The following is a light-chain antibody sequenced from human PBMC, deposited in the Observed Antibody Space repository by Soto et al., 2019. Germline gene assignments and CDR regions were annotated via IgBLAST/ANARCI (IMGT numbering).Light chain of an antibody. CDR2: GSS. J-gene: IGLJ1*01. V-gene: IGLV1-40*01. CDR1: SSNIGAGYD. Sequence: QSVLTQPPSVSGAPGQRVTISCTGSSSNIGAGYDVHWYQQLPGTAPKLLIYGSSNRPSGVPDRISGSKSGTSASLAITGLQAEDDADYYCQSYASSLTLRVFGTGTKLTVL. CDR3: QSYASSLTLRV.